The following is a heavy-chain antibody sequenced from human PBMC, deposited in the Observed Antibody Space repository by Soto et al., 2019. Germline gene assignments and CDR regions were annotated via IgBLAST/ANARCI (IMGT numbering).Heavy chain of an antibody. D-gene: IGHD3-3*01. J-gene: IGHJ1*01. CDR3: AHRAGGFYDYPLGY. Sequence: PGGSRRLAWAVAGFSFRSYGMHWVRQAPGKGLEWVAGISNDGGLKHYRDSGKGRFTIARDNSQNTLYLEINSLSPEDTAVSFCAHRAGGFYDYPLGYWGQGTQVTVSS. CDR2: ISNDGGLK. CDR1: GFSFRSYG. V-gene: IGHV3-30*03.